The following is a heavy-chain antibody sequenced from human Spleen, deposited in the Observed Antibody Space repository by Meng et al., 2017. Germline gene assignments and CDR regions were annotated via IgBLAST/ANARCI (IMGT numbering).Heavy chain of an antibody. V-gene: IGHV4-39*07. Sequence: QLQLQGPGPGLVKPSETLSLTCTVSGGSISSSSYYWGWIRQPPGKGLEWIGSMYYRGSTYYNPSLKSRVTISVDTSKNQFSLKLSSVTAADTAVYYCARGLNWFDPWGQGTLVTVSS. CDR2: MYYRGST. CDR1: GGSISSSSYY. CDR3: ARGLNWFDP. J-gene: IGHJ5*02.